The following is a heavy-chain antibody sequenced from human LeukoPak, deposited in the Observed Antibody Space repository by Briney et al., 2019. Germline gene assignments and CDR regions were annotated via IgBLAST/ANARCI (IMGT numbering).Heavy chain of an antibody. Sequence: GGSLRLSCAASEFSVGSNYMTWVRQAPAKGLEWVSLIYSGGSTYYADSVKGRFTISRDNSKNTLYLQMNSLRAEDTAVYYCVREVRGSYHENWFDPWGQGTLVTVSS. CDR2: IYSGGST. V-gene: IGHV3-66*01. D-gene: IGHD1-26*01. J-gene: IGHJ5*02. CDR1: EFSVGSNY. CDR3: VREVRGSYHENWFDP.